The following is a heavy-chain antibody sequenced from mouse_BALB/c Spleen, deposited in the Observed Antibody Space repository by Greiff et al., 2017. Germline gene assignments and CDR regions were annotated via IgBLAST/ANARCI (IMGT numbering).Heavy chain of an antibody. D-gene: IGHD2-2*01. CDR2: IYPGDGDT. CDR3: ARDYYGYAMDY. J-gene: IGHJ4*01. Sequence: QVQLQQSGAELARPGASVKLSCKASGYTFTSYWMQWVKQRPGQGLEWIGAIYPGDGDTRYTQKFKGKATLTADKSSSTAYMQLSSLASEDSAVYYCARDYYGYAMDYWGQGTSVTVSS. V-gene: IGHV1-87*01. CDR1: GYTFTSYW.